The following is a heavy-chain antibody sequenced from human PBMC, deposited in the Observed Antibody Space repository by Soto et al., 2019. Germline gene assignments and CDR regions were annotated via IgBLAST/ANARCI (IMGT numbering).Heavy chain of an antibody. J-gene: IGHJ6*02. D-gene: IGHD2-21*01. CDR2: IYYSGST. V-gene: IGHV4-39*01. CDR3: ASWTIPNYYYYYGMDV. Sequence: WIRQPPGKGLEWIGSIYYSGSTYYNPSLKSRVTISVDTSKNQFSLKLSSVTAADTAVYYCASWTIPNYYYYYGMDVWGQGTTVTVSS.